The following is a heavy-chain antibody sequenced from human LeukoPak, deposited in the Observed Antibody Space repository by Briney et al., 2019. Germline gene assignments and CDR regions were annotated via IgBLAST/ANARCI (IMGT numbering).Heavy chain of an antibody. J-gene: IGHJ6*03. CDR1: GYTFTGYY. CDR2: INPNSGGT. Sequence: ASVKVSCKASGYTFTGYYMHWVRQAPGQGLEWMGWINPNSGGTNYAQKFQGRVTMTRDPSTSTAYMELSRLRSDDTAVYYCARDWGHYDILTGYKVMYMDVWGKGTTVTISS. D-gene: IGHD3-9*01. V-gene: IGHV1-2*02. CDR3: ARDWGHYDILTGYKVMYMDV.